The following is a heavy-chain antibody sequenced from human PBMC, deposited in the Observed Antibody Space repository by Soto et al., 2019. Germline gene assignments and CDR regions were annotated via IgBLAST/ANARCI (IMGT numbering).Heavy chain of an antibody. Sequence: PSDTLSLTCTVSGGSISSYYWCWIRQPPGKGLELTGYTYYSGSTNYNPSLKSRVTISLDTSKNQFSLKLSSVTAADTAVDYWARVFQGNYGGNPYFDYWGQGTLVTVSS. CDR1: GGSISSYY. CDR2: TYYSGST. J-gene: IGHJ4*02. D-gene: IGHD4-17*01. CDR3: ARVFQGNYGGNPYFDY. V-gene: IGHV4-59*01.